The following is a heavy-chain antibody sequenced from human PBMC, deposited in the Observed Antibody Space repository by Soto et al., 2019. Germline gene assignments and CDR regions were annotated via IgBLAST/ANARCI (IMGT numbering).Heavy chain of an antibody. CDR1: GGSVSSGSYY. V-gene: IGHV4-61*01. J-gene: IGHJ6*02. CDR2: IYYSGST. Sequence: SETLSLTCTVSGGSVSSGSYYWSWIRQPPGKGLEWIGYIYYSGSTNYNPSLKSRVTISVDTSKNQFSLKLSSVTAADTAVYYCARFWSGYPVPLYGMDVWGQGTTVTVSS. CDR3: ARFWSGYPVPLYGMDV. D-gene: IGHD3-3*01.